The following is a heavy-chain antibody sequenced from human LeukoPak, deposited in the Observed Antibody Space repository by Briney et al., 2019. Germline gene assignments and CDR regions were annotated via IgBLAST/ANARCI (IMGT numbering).Heavy chain of an antibody. D-gene: IGHD6-19*01. V-gene: IGHV3-48*03. CDR3: ARGVDDIAVAGHFDY. CDR2: ISSSGSTI. CDR1: GFTFSSYE. Sequence: GGSLRLSCAASGFTFSSYEMNWVRHAPGKGLEWVSYISSSGSTIYYADSVKGRFTISRDNAKNSLYLQMNSLRAEDTAVYYCARGVDDIAVAGHFDYWGQGTLVTVSS. J-gene: IGHJ4*02.